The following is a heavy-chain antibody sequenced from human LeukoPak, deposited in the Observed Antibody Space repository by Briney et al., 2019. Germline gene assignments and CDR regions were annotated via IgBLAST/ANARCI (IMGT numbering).Heavy chain of an antibody. J-gene: IGHJ4*02. D-gene: IGHD3-22*01. CDR1: GYTFTSYD. Sequence: ASVTVSCKASGYTFTSYDINWVRQAAGQGLEWMGWMNPNSGNTGYAQKFQGRVTMTRNTSISTAYMELSSLRSEDTAVYYCAAPRRPYYYDSSGYYLGYWGQGTLVTVSS. CDR2: MNPNSGNT. V-gene: IGHV1-8*01. CDR3: AAPRRPYYYDSSGYYLGY.